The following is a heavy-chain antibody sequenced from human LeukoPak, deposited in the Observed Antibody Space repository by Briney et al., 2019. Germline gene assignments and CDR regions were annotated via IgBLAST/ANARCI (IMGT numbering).Heavy chain of an antibody. J-gene: IGHJ4*02. CDR2: IYTSGST. CDR3: ARGAAGTRYFDY. CDR1: GGSLSSGSYY. V-gene: IGHV4-61*02. Sequence: SETLSLTCTVSGGSLSSGSYYWSWIRQPAGKGLEWIGRIYTSGSTNYNPSLKSRVTISVDTSKNQFSLKLSSVTAADTAVYYCARGAAGTRYFDYWGQGTLVTVSS. D-gene: IGHD6-13*01.